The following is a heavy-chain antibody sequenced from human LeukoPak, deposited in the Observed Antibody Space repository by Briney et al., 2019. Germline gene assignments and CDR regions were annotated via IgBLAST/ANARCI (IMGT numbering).Heavy chain of an antibody. J-gene: IGHJ4*02. CDR2: IYHSGST. CDR1: GCSLSSSNW. CDR3: ARVDDGYFDY. D-gene: IGHD5-24*01. V-gene: IGHV4-4*02. Sequence: PAGPLSLTCAVSGCSLSSSNWWSWLRQPPGKGLELIGEIYHSGSTNYNPSLKSRVTISVDKSKNQFSLKLSSVTAADTAVYYCARVDDGYFDYWGQGTLVTVSS.